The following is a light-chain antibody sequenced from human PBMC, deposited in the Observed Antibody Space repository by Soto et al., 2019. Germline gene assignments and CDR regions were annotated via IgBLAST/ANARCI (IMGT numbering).Light chain of an antibody. CDR1: SSDVGGYNY. CDR3: CSSAPESTYV. V-gene: IGLV2-14*03. J-gene: IGLJ1*01. Sequence: QSVLTQPASVSGSPGQSITISCTGTSSDVGGYNYVSWYQQHPGKGPKLMIYEVSNRPSGVSNRSSGSTSGNAASLTISGLQADDEADYFCCSSAPESTYVCGTGTKVTVL. CDR2: EVS.